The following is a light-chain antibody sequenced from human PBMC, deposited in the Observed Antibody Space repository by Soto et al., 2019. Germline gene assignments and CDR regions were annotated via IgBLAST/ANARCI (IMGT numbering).Light chain of an antibody. Sequence: DIQMTQSPSTLSASVGDRVTITCRASQSIINSLAWYQQKPGKAPKLLIHDASSLESGVPSRFSGSRFGTEFTLIISSLQPDDFATYFCQQYETYWNTFGQGTKLEI. CDR3: QQYETYWNT. CDR1: QSIINS. V-gene: IGKV1-5*01. CDR2: DAS. J-gene: IGKJ2*01.